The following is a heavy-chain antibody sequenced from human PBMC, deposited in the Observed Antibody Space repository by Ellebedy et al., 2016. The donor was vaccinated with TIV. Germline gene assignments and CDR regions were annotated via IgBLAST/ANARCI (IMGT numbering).Heavy chain of an antibody. Sequence: SETLSLXXAVYGGSFSGYYWSWIRQPPGKGLEWIGEINHSGSTNYNPSLKSRVTISVDTSKNQFSLKLSSVTAADTAVYYCASLSRDYYDSSGQGYFDYWGQGTLVTVSS. CDR3: ASLSRDYYDSSGQGYFDY. CDR2: INHSGST. D-gene: IGHD3-22*01. V-gene: IGHV4-34*01. CDR1: GGSFSGYY. J-gene: IGHJ4*02.